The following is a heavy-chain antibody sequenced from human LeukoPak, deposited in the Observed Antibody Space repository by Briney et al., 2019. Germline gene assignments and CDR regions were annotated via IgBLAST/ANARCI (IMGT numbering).Heavy chain of an antibody. V-gene: IGHV4-34*08. CDR1: GFTFRTSG. Sequence: PGGTLRLSCAASGFTFRTSGMSWVRQPPGKGLEWIGEINHSGSTNYNPSLKSRVTISVDTSKDQFSLKLSSVTAAGTAVYYCAGIGGYCSSTSCFDTRFDYWGQGTLVTVSS. J-gene: IGHJ4*02. CDR2: INHSGST. D-gene: IGHD2-2*01. CDR3: AGIGGYCSSTSCFDTRFDY.